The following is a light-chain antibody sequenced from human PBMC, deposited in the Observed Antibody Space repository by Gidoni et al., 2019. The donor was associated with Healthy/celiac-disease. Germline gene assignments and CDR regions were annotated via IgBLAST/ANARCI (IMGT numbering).Light chain of an antibody. CDR3: SSYTSSSTLV. CDR2: EVS. Sequence: QSALTQPASVSGSPGQSITISCTGTSSDVGGYNYVSWYQQHPGKAPKLMIYEVSNRPSGVSKRFPGSKSGNTASLTISGLQAEDEADYYCSSYTSSSTLVFGGGTKLTVL. J-gene: IGLJ2*01. V-gene: IGLV2-14*01. CDR1: SSDVGGYNY.